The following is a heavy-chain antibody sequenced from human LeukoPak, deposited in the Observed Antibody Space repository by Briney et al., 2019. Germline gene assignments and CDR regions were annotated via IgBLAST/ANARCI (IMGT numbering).Heavy chain of an antibody. V-gene: IGHV4-34*01. Sequence: SETLSLTCAVYGGSFSGYYWSWIRQPPGKGLEWIGEINHSGSTNYNPSLKSRVTISVDTSKNQFSLKLSSVTAADTAVYYCARGAPRIAAAGRVYYYYYYMGVWGKGTTVTVSS. D-gene: IGHD6-13*01. CDR1: GGSFSGYY. CDR3: ARGAPRIAAAGRVYYYYYYMGV. CDR2: INHSGST. J-gene: IGHJ6*03.